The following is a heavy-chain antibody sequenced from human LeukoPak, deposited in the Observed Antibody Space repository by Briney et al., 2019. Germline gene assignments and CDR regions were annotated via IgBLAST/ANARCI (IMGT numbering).Heavy chain of an antibody. D-gene: IGHD2-2*01. CDR3: ARRGYCSSTSCSFIDY. V-gene: IGHV3-74*01. CDR2: INSDGSTT. J-gene: IGHJ4*02. CDR1: GSAFGTDW. Sequence: PGGSLRLSCAASGSAFGTDWINWVRQAPGKGLVWVSRINSDGSTTRYADSVKGRFTISRDNAKNTVYLQMNSLRAEDTAVYYCARRGYCSSTSCSFIDYWGQGTLVTVSS.